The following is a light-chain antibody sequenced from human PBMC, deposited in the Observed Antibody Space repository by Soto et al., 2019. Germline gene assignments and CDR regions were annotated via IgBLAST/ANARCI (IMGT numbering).Light chain of an antibody. V-gene: IGKV3-15*01. J-gene: IGKJ4*01. CDR1: QGVTSD. CDR3: EQNNSGART. Sequence: EIVMTQSPATLSVSPGERATLSCRASQGVTSDLAWYQHKPGQVPRLLIYGASTGATGIPARFSGSGSGTEFSLSLNTLRSVEFVIYFSEQNNSGARTFCGGTKVEI. CDR2: GAS.